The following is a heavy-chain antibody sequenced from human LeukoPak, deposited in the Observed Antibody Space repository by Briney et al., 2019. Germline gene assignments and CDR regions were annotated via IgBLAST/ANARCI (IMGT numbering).Heavy chain of an antibody. Sequence: GGSLRLSCAASGFTFSSYAMSWVRQAPGKGLEWVSAISGSGGSTYYADSVKGRFTISRDNSKNTLYLQMNSLRAEDTAVYYCAKDLPVRDFWSGYPPETSAFDIWGQGTMVTVSS. CDR2: ISGSGGST. D-gene: IGHD3-3*01. CDR1: GFTFSSYA. J-gene: IGHJ3*02. CDR3: AKDLPVRDFWSGYPPETSAFDI. V-gene: IGHV3-23*01.